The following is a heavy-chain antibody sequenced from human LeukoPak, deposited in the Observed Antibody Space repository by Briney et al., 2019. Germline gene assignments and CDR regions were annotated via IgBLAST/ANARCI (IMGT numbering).Heavy chain of an antibody. CDR1: GYTLTELS. CDR3: ATDLGCSSTSCSDY. V-gene: IGHV1-24*01. CDR2: FDPEDGET. J-gene: IGHJ4*02. Sequence: ASVKVSCKVSGYTLTELSMRWVRQAPGKGLEWMGGFDPEDGETIYAQKFQGRVTMTEDTSTDTAYMELSSLRSEDTAVYYCATDLGCSSTSCSDYWGQGTLVTVSS. D-gene: IGHD2-2*01.